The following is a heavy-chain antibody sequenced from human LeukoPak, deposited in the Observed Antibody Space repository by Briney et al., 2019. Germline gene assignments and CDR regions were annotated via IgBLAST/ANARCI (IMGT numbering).Heavy chain of an antibody. CDR1: GFTFSSYW. J-gene: IGHJ5*02. CDR3: TKSDWFDP. CDR2: IKQDGSEK. Sequence: GGSLRLSCAASGFTFSSYWMSWVRQAPGKGLEWVANIKQDGSEKYYVDSVKVRFTISRDNAKNTLYLQMNSLRVEDTAIYYCTKSDWFDPWGQGTLVTVSS. V-gene: IGHV3-7*01.